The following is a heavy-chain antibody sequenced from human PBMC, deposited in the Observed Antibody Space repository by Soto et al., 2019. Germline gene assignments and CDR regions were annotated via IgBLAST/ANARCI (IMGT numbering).Heavy chain of an antibody. J-gene: IGHJ4*02. D-gene: IGHD4-17*01. Sequence: QVQLVESGGSVVQPGRSLRLSCVASGFSFSNYAMQWVRQAPGKGLEWVALTSYDGSYQYYADSAKGRFTISRDNSKNMLLMQMHSLRAEDTAVYYCANGEGPHYGDYNYFDYWGQGTLVTVSS. CDR1: GFSFSNYA. CDR3: ANGEGPHYGDYNYFDY. CDR2: TSYDGSYQ. V-gene: IGHV3-30*18.